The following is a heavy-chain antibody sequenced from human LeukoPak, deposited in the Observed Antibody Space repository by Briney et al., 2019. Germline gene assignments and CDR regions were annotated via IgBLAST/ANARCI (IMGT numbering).Heavy chain of an antibody. D-gene: IGHD3-16*01. CDR2: LSGSGYNT. Sequence: GGSLRLSCAASGFTFSSHALSWVRQAPGKGLEWVSSLSGSGYNTYYADSVKGRFTISRDNAKNTLYLQMTSLSAEDTAVYYALAGYYYYYMDVWGKGTTVTVSS. CDR3: LAGYYYYYMDV. J-gene: IGHJ6*03. CDR1: GFTFSSHA. V-gene: IGHV3-23*01.